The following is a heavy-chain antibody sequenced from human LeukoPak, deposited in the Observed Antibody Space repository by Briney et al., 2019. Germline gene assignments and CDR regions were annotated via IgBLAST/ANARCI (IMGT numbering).Heavy chain of an antibody. CDR1: GGSISSSSYY. CDR3: ARDPISSRSDAFDI. Sequence: SETLSLTCTVSGGSISSSSYYWGWLRQPPGKGLEWIGSIYYSGSTYYNPSLKSRVTISVDTSKNQFSLKLSSVTAADTAVYYCARDPISSRSDAFDIWGQGTMVTVSS. V-gene: IGHV4-39*07. D-gene: IGHD6-13*01. CDR2: IYYSGST. J-gene: IGHJ3*02.